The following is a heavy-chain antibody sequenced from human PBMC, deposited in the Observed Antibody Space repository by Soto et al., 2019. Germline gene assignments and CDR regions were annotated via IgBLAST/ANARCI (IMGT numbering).Heavy chain of an antibody. D-gene: IGHD3-3*01. J-gene: IGHJ6*02. CDR3: ARKNVLRFLESWYGMDV. CDR2: ISTYNGNT. CDR1: GYTFTSYD. V-gene: IGHV1-18*01. Sequence: EASVKVSCKASGYTFTSYDISWVRQAPGQGLEWMGWISTYNGNTNYAQKLQGRVTMTTDTSTSTAYMELRSLRSDDTAVYYCARKNVLRFLESWYGMDVWGQGTTVTVSS.